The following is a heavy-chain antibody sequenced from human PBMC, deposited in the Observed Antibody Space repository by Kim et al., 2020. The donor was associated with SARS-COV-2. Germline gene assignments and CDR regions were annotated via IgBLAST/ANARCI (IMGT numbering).Heavy chain of an antibody. V-gene: IGHV3-23*01. D-gene: IGHD2-21*01. J-gene: IGHJ4*02. CDR3: STRRSYSHDY. CDR2: LGGDDST. CDR1: GITFSSSA. Sequence: GGSLRLSCAASGITFSSSALSWVRQTPGKGLEWVSTLGGDDSTFYADSMRGRFTISRDNSKNTLRLQMNSLRAEDTAIYYCSTRRSYSHDYWGQGTLVTVSS.